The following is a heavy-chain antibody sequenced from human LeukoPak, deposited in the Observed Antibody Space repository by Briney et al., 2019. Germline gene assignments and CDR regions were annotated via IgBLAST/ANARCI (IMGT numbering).Heavy chain of an antibody. CDR3: ASLEGGEMATITYFDY. D-gene: IGHD5-24*01. J-gene: IGHJ4*02. CDR2: IIPILGMA. CDR1: LGTFGSYA. V-gene: IGHV1-69*04. Sequence: SVKVSCKASLGTFGSYAISWVGQAPGQEREWMGRIIPILGMANYAQKFQGRVTITADKSTSTAYMELSSLRSEDTAVYYCASLEGGEMATITYFDYWGQGTLVTVSS.